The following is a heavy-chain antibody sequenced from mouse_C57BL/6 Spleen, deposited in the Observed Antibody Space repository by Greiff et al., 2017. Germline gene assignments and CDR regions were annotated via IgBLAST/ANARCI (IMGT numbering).Heavy chain of an antibody. Sequence: QVQLQQPGAELVKPGASVKMSCKASGYTFTSYWIPWVKQRPGQGLEWIGDIYPGSGSTNYNEKFKGKATLTVDTSSSTAYMQLSSLTSEDSAVYYCASAYGSRSYWYFEGWGTGTTVTVSS. D-gene: IGHD1-1*01. CDR3: ASAYGSRSYWYFEG. CDR2: IYPGSGST. CDR1: GYTFTSYW. J-gene: IGHJ1*03. V-gene: IGHV1-55*01.